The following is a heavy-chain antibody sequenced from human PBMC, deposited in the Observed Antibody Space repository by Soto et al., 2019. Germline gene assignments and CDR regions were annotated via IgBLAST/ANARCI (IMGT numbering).Heavy chain of an antibody. D-gene: IGHD1-7*01. Sequence: GASVKVSCKASGGTFSSYAISWVRQAPGQGLEWMGGVIPIFGTANYAQKFQGRATITADESTSTAYMELSSLRSEDTAVYYCARDSPHWNYAQYYYYYGMDVWGQGTTVTVSS. V-gene: IGHV1-69*13. J-gene: IGHJ6*02. CDR2: VIPIFGTA. CDR1: GGTFSSYA. CDR3: ARDSPHWNYAQYYYYYGMDV.